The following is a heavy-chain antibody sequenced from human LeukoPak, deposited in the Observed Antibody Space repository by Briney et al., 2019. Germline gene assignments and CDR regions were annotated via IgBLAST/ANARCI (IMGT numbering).Heavy chain of an antibody. CDR3: ARAHDYFAFDI. CDR2: INSDGSST. D-gene: IGHD4/OR15-4a*01. V-gene: IGHV3-74*01. CDR1: GFTFSSYW. Sequence: GGSLRLSCAASGFTFSSYWMHWVRHAPGKGLVWVSRINSDGSSTSYADSVKGRFTISRDNAKNTLYLQMNSLRAEDTAVYYCARAHDYFAFDIWGQGTMVTVSS. J-gene: IGHJ3*02.